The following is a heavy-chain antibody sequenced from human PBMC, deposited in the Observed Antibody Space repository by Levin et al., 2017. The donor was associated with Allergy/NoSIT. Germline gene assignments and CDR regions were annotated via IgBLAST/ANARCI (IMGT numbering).Heavy chain of an antibody. CDR1: GFTFSSYS. D-gene: IGHD3-9*01. J-gene: IGHJ3*02. CDR2: ISSSSSTI. CDR3: ARDPSGRYFDWERAFDI. V-gene: IGHV3-48*01. Sequence: SGGSLRLSCAASGFTFSSYSMNWVRQAPGKGLEWVSYISSSSSTIYYADSVKGRFTISRDNAKNSLYLQMNSLRAEDTAVYYCARDPSGRYFDWERAFDIWGQGTMVTVSS.